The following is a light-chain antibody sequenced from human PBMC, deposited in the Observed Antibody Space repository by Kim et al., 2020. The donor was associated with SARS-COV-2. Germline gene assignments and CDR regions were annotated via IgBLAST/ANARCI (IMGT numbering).Light chain of an antibody. CDR1: SSDVGGYNY. V-gene: IGLV2-14*03. Sequence: QSALTQPASASGSHGQSITISCTGTSSDVGGYNYVSWYQQHPGKAPKLMIYDVSNRPSGVSNRFSGSKSGNTASLTISGLQAEDEADYYCSSYTSSSTYVFGTGTKVTVL. CDR2: DVS. CDR3: SSYTSSSTYV. J-gene: IGLJ1*01.